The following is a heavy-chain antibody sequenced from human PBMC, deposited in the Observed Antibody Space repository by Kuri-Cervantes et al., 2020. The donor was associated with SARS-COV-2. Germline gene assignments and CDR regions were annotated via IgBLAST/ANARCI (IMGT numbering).Heavy chain of an antibody. V-gene: IGHV4-59*08. Sequence: GSLRLSCTVSGGPISSYYWSWIRQPPGKGLEWIGYIYYSGSTNYNPSLKSRVTISVETSKNQFSLKLSSVTAADTAVYYCARHGRRVNYYYYGMDVWGQGNTVTVAS. CDR2: IYYSGST. D-gene: IGHD1-26*01. CDR1: GGPISSYY. CDR3: ARHGRRVNYYYYGMDV. J-gene: IGHJ6*02.